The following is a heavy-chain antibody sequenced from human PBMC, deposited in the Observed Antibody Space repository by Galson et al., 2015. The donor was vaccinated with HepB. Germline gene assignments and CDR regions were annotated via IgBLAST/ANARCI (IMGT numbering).Heavy chain of an antibody. CDR1: GGSISSRNW. V-gene: IGHV4-4*02. Sequence: ETLSLTCGVSGGSISSRNWWSWVRQPPGKGLEWIGEIFHRGDTNYNPDLRSRVTMSIDTSKNQFSLRLTSVTAADAAVYYCAATYTNGPSPEAFETWGQGTVIAVSS. CDR3: AATYTNGPSPEAFET. D-gene: IGHD2-8*01. CDR2: IFHRGDT. J-gene: IGHJ3*02.